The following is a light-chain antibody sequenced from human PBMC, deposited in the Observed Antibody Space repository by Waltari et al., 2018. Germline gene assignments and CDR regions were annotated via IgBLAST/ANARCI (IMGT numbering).Light chain of an antibody. J-gene: IGKJ1*01. CDR3: QERGRT. Sequence: IVMTQSPATLSVSPGEGATPSCKASQSISINLAWYQQKPGQLPRLLIYGASTRATGIPARFSGSGSGTEFTLTISSLQAEDFAVYYCQERGRTFGQGTKVEIK. CDR1: QSISIN. CDR2: GAS. V-gene: IGKV3-15*01.